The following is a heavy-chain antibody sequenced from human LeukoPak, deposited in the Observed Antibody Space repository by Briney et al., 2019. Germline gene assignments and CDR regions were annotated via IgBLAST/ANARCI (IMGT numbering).Heavy chain of an antibody. J-gene: IGHJ6*02. CDR3: ARVRFLESICYYGMDV. Sequence: PSETLSLTCAVYGGSFSGYYWSWIRQPPGKGLEWIGEINHSGSTNYNPSLKSRVTISVDTSKNQFSLKLSSVTAADTAVYYCARVRFLESICYYGMDVWGQGTTVTVSS. D-gene: IGHD3-3*01. CDR2: INHSGST. CDR1: GGSFSGYY. V-gene: IGHV4-34*01.